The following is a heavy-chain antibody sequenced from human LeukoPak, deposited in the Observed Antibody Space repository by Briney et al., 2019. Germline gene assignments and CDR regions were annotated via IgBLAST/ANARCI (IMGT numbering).Heavy chain of an antibody. Sequence: SVKVSCKASGGTFSSYAISWVRQAPGQGLEWMGGIIPIFGTANYAQRFQGRVTITADESTSTAYMELSSLRSEDTAVYYCAGVLPSDVTVTTHWGQGTLVTVSS. J-gene: IGHJ4*02. CDR2: IIPIFGTA. D-gene: IGHD4-17*01. V-gene: IGHV1-69*01. CDR1: GGTFSSYA. CDR3: AGVLPSDVTVTTH.